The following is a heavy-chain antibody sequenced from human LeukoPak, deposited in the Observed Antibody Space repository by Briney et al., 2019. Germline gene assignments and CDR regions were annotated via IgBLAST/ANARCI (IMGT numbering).Heavy chain of an antibody. CDR3: ARGRRMVVTAIAPWYFDL. D-gene: IGHD2-21*02. V-gene: IGHV1-2*04. CDR2: INPNSGGT. J-gene: IGHJ2*01. Sequence: ASVKVSCKASGYTFTGYYMHWVRQAPGQGLEWMGWINPNSGGTNYAQKFQGWVTMTRDTSISTAYVELSRLRSDDTAVYYCARGRRMVVTAIAPWYFDLWGRGTLVTVSS. CDR1: GYTFTGYY.